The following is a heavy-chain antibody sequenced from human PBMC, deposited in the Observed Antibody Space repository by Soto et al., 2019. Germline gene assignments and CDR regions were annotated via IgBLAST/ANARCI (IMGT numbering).Heavy chain of an antibody. CDR1: GGTFSSYT. Sequence: ASVKVSCKASGGTFSSYTISLVRQAPGQGLEWMGRIIPILGIANYAQKFQGRVTITADKSTSTAYMELSSLRSEDTAVYYCARECCSPKKDAFDIWGQGTMVTVSS. J-gene: IGHJ3*02. V-gene: IGHV1-69*04. CDR3: ARECCSPKKDAFDI. CDR2: IIPILGIA. D-gene: IGHD3-10*02.